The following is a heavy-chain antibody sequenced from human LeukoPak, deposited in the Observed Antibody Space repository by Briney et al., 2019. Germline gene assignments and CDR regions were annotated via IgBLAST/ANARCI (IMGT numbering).Heavy chain of an antibody. CDR3: ARDWLYGSGSYYSNYYYYYGMDV. CDR2: IWYDGSNK. J-gene: IGHJ6*02. CDR1: GFTFSSYG. D-gene: IGHD3-10*01. V-gene: IGHV3-33*01. Sequence: GRSLRLSCAASGFTFSSYGMHWVRQAPGKGLEWVAVIWYDGSNKYYADSVKGRFTISRDNSKNTLYLQMNSLRAEDTAVYYCARDWLYGSGSYYSNYYYYYGMDVWGQGTTVTVSS.